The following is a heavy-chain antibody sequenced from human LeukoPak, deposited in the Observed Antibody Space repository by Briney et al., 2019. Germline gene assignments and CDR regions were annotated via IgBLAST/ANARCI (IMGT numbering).Heavy chain of an antibody. CDR1: GGPIISSDYH. D-gene: IGHD2-15*01. J-gene: IGHJ3*02. CDR3: ARHCCSGPAKRVFDI. V-gene: IGHV4-39*01. Sequence: SETLSLTCTVSGGPIISSDYHWGWVRQPPGKGLEWIGTISYSGNTDYNPSLRSRVTISVDTSNNQFSLRLGSVTAADTAVYHCARHCCSGPAKRVFDIWGQGTMVTVSS. CDR2: ISYSGNT.